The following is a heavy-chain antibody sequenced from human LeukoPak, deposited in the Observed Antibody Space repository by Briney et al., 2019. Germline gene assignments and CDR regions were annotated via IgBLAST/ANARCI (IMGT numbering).Heavy chain of an antibody. J-gene: IGHJ4*02. CDR1: GFTFSSYW. Sequence: GGSLRLSCAASGFTFSSYWMHWVRQAPGKGLEWVSGISWNSGSIGYADSVKGRFTISRDNAKNSLYLQMNSLRAEDTALYYCAKDMSCVASGFDYWGQGTLVTVSS. V-gene: IGHV3-9*01. CDR3: AKDMSCVASGFDY. D-gene: IGHD2-21*01. CDR2: ISWNSGSI.